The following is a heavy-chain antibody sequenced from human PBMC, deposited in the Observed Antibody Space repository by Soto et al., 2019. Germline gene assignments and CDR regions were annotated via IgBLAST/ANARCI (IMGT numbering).Heavy chain of an antibody. D-gene: IGHD2-2*01. CDR1: GCTFSDYY. J-gene: IGHJ4*02. Sequence: GGSLRLSCAASGCTFSDYYMSWIRQAPGKGLEWVSYISSSSSYTNYADSVKGRFTISRDNAKNSLYLQMNSLRAEDTAVYYCARVTCGASTSCYGPGLDYWGQGTLVTVSS. CDR2: ISSSSSYT. V-gene: IGHV3-11*06. CDR3: ARVTCGASTSCYGPGLDY.